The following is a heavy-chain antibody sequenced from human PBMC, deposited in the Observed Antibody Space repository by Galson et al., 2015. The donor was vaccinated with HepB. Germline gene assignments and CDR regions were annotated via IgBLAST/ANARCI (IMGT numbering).Heavy chain of an antibody. CDR2: IRYDGSNK. J-gene: IGHJ2*01. Sequence: SLRLSCAASGFTFSSYGMHWVRQAPGKGLEWVAFIRYDGSNKYYADSVKGRFTISRDNSKDTLYLQMNSLRAEDTAVYYCAKDGWELLPYWYFDLWGRGTLVTVSS. D-gene: IGHD1-26*01. CDR3: AKDGWELLPYWYFDL. V-gene: IGHV3-30*02. CDR1: GFTFSSYG.